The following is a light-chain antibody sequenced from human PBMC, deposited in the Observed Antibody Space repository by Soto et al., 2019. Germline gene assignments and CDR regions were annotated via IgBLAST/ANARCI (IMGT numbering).Light chain of an antibody. CDR3: TSYSTSSLHV. CDR2: DVS. J-gene: IGLJ1*01. CDR1: SSDIGGYNY. Sequence: QSALTQSASVSGSPGQAITISCTGTSSDIGGYNYVSWYQQYPGKAPRLMIYDVSNRPSGVSNRFSGSKSGSTASLTISGLQAEDEAYYYCTSYSTSSLHVFGTGTKLTVL. V-gene: IGLV2-14*01.